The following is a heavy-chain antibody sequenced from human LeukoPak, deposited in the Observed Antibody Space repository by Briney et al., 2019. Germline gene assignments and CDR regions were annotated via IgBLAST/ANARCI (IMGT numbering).Heavy chain of an antibody. CDR1: GFTFSSYE. D-gene: IGHD6-19*01. Sequence: PGGSLRLSCAAPGFTFSSYEMNWVRQAPGKGLEWVSGINWNGGSTGYADSVKGRFTISRDNAKNSLYLQMNSLRAEDTALYYCARSRLAVAGPFDYWGQGTLVTVSS. CDR3: ARSRLAVAGPFDY. V-gene: IGHV3-20*04. J-gene: IGHJ4*02. CDR2: INWNGGST.